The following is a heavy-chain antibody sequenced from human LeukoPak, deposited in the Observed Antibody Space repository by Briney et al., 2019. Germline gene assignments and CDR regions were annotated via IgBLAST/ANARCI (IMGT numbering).Heavy chain of an antibody. J-gene: IGHJ5*02. Sequence: GGSLRLSCAASGFTFSGSAIHWVRQAPGKGLEWVANIKQDGFEKYYVDSVRGRFTISRDNAKNSLSLQMNSLRAEDTAVYYCARDGCTSTTCSTLGGFSSWGQGTLVTVSS. CDR2: IKQDGFEK. D-gene: IGHD2-2*01. CDR1: GFTFSGSA. V-gene: IGHV3-7*01. CDR3: ARDGCTSTTCSTLGGFSS.